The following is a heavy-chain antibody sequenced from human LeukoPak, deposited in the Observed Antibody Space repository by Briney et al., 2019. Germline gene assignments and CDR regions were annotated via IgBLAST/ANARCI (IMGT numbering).Heavy chain of an antibody. J-gene: IGHJ2*01. D-gene: IGHD1-26*01. CDR1: GFTVNNNY. V-gene: IGHV3-53*01. CDR2: IYSGDST. CDR3: AKDRTVGASYWYFDL. Sequence: GGSLRLSCAASGFTVNNNYMNWVRQAPGKGLEWVSLIYSGDSTYYADSVKGRFIISRDNSKNTLFLHMNTLRAEDTAIYYCAKDRTVGASYWYFDLWGRGTLVTVSS.